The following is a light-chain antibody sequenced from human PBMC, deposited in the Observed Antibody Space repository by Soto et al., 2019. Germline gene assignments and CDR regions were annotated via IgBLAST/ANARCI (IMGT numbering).Light chain of an antibody. Sequence: EIVLTQSPATLSLSPGERATLSCRASQSVGTFLAWYQQRPGQAPRLLIYDASITATGIPARFSGSGSGPEFTRTISSLEPEYFAVYYCQQRSSWFTFGQGTKLEIK. CDR3: QQRSSWFT. V-gene: IGKV3-11*01. CDR2: DAS. CDR1: QSVGTF. J-gene: IGKJ2*01.